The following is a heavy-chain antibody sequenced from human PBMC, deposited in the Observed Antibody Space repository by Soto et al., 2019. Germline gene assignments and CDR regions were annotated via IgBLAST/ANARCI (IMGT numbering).Heavy chain of an antibody. D-gene: IGHD6-13*01. CDR2: INPNSGGT. CDR3: ASAPYSSSSFDP. J-gene: IGHJ5*02. CDR1: GYTFTGYY. V-gene: IGHV1-2*02. Sequence: ASVKVSCKASGYTFTGYYMHWVRQAPGQGLEWMGWINPNSGGTNYAQKFQGRVTMTRDTSIGTAYMELSRLRSDDTAVYYCASAPYSSSSFDPWGQGTLVTVSS.